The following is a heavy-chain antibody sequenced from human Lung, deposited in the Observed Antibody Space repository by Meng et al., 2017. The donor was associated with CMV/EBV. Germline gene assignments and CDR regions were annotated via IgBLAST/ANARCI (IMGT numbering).Heavy chain of an antibody. CDR2: IPHRGSS. D-gene: IGHD3-10*01. CDR3: LRRSGGSV. CDR1: CNHITKHDW. Sequence: VRRRELDQIRVMPSDPLSLPCADLCNHITKHDWWAWVRQPPGKGLEWIGEIPHRGSSAYTPSLKSRVSMSIDKSKNQFSLKLTSVTAADTAVYHCLRRSGGSVWGQGTLVTVSS. J-gene: IGHJ1*01. V-gene: IGHV4-4*02.